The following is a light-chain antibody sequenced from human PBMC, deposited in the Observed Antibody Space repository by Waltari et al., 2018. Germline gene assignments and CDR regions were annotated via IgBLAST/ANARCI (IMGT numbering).Light chain of an antibody. CDR3: QQSYSALWT. J-gene: IGKJ1*01. CDR2: AAS. Sequence: DIQMTQSPSSLSASVGARVTITCRASQSISTYLNWYQQKPGKAPKLLIYAASTLQSGVPSRFSGSGSGTDFTLTITSLQPEDFATYSCQQSYSALWTFGQGTKVEIK. CDR1: QSISTY. V-gene: IGKV1-39*01.